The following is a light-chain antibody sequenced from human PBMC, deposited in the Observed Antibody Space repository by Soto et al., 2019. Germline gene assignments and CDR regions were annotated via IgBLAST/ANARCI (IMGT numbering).Light chain of an antibody. Sequence: HSSLTQPRSVSGAPGQSATISCTGTSSHVGGYNYVSWYQQHPGKAPKLVLYDVSNRPSGVPDRFSGSKSGNTASLSISGLQAEDEAEYYCCSYAGTYSFYVVGTGTKV. CDR1: SSHVGGYNY. J-gene: IGLJ1*01. CDR3: CSYAGTYSFYV. V-gene: IGLV2-11*01. CDR2: DVS.